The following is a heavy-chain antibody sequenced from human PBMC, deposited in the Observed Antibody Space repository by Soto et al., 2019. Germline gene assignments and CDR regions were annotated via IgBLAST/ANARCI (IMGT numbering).Heavy chain of an antibody. CDR2: ISGSGSNT. CDR3: AKDGLQSYYDSSGYFQH. CDR1: GFTFSTYA. Sequence: PGGSLRLSCAASGFTFSTYAMNWVRQAPGKWLEWVSTISGSGSNTYYADSVKGRFTISRDNSKNTLYLQMNSLKAEDTAVYYCAKDGLQSYYDSSGYFQHWGQGTLVTVPQ. J-gene: IGHJ1*01. V-gene: IGHV3-23*01. D-gene: IGHD3-22*01.